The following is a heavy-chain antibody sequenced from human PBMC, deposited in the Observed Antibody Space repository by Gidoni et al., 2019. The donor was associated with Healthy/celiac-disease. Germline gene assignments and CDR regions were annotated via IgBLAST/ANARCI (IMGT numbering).Heavy chain of an antibody. Sequence: EVQLLESGGGLVLPGGSMRLSCAGSGFPFGRSSRSGVSQGPGTGLEWVSAISGSGGSTYYADSVKGRFTISRDNSKNTLYLQMNSLRAEDTAVYYCAKDGYCSGGSCYLAWGYWGQGTLVTVSS. J-gene: IGHJ4*02. CDR1: GFPFGRSS. CDR2: ISGSGGST. CDR3: AKDGYCSGGSCYLAWGY. V-gene: IGHV3-23*01. D-gene: IGHD2-15*01.